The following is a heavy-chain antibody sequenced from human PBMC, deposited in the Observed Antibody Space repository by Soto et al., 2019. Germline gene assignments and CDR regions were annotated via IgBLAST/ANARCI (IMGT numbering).Heavy chain of an antibody. CDR2: IWYDGSNK. Sequence: QVQLVESGGGVVQPGRSLRLSCAASGFTFSSYGMHWVRQAPGKGLEWVAVIWYDGSNKYYADSVKGRFTISRDNSKKTLYLQMNSLRAEDTAVYYCARDQDIVATIMDYWGQGTLVTVSS. CDR1: GFTFSSYG. D-gene: IGHD5-12*01. J-gene: IGHJ4*02. V-gene: IGHV3-33*01. CDR3: ARDQDIVATIMDY.